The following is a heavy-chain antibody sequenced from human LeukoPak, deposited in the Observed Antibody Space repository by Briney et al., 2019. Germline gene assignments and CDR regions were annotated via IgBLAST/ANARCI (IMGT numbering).Heavy chain of an antibody. CDR3: ARVSEFWTGYPLDY. D-gene: IGHD3/OR15-3a*01. CDR2: IYYTGST. Sequence: SXTLSLTCTVSGGSISSHYWSWIRQTPGKGLEWIGYIYYTGSTTYNPSLMGRVTISVDTSKNQFSLNLSSVTAADTAVYYCARVSEFWTGYPLDYWGQGTLVTVSS. CDR1: GGSISSHY. V-gene: IGHV4-59*11. J-gene: IGHJ4*02.